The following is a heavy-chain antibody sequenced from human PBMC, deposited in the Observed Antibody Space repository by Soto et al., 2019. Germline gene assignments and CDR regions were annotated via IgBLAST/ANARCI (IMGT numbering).Heavy chain of an antibody. CDR3: ARGAHYYNGMDV. V-gene: IGHV6-1*01. Sequence: PSQALSLTCAISGDSVSSNSAAWNWIRLSPSGGLEWLARTYYRSRWYNDYAVSVRSRITVNPDTSKNQFSLQLTSVTPEDTAVYYCARGAHYYNGMDVWGQGTTVTVSS. CDR1: GDSVSSNSAA. J-gene: IGHJ6*02. CDR2: TYYRSRWYN.